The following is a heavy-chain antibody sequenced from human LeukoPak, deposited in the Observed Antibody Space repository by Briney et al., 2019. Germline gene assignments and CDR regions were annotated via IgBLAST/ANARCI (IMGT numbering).Heavy chain of an antibody. J-gene: IGHJ4*02. CDR1: GFTFSNAR. Sequence: GGSLRLSCAASGFTFSNARMNWVRQAPGKGLEWVGRIKGKTAGGTTDYAVPVKGRFTISRDDSKNTLYLQTNSLKTEDTAVYYCTTGYSSSSGGWGQGTLVTVSS. CDR3: TTGYSSSSGG. CDR2: IKGKTAGGTT. V-gene: IGHV3-15*01. D-gene: IGHD6-13*01.